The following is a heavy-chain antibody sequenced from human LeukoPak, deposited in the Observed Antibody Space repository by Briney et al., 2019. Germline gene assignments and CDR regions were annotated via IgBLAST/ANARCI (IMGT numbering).Heavy chain of an antibody. D-gene: IGHD3-9*01. V-gene: IGHV4-4*09. CDR2: ISTSGRT. CDR1: GVSITSYK. CDR3: ATSYDNKIVPYDC. J-gene: IGHJ4*02. Sequence: SETLSLTCAVSGVSITSYKWSWLRQSPGKGLEWIGFISTSGRTDYNPSLTSRVSMSVDTSKSQVSLRLSSVTAEDTAVYYCATSYDNKIVPYDCWGQGILVTVSS.